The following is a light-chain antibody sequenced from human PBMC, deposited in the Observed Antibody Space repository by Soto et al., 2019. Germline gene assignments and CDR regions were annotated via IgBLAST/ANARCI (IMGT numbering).Light chain of an antibody. CDR2: ANN. J-gene: IGLJ2*01. V-gene: IGLV6-57*04. Sequence: NFMMTQPHSVSGSPGKTVTISCTRSSGNIASSYVQWYQQRPGSAPKTLIYANNERPSGVPGRFSGSIDSSSNSAALTISGLKSDDEADYYCQSYDRSSPVIFGGGTKLTVL. CDR1: SGNIASSY. CDR3: QSYDRSSPVI.